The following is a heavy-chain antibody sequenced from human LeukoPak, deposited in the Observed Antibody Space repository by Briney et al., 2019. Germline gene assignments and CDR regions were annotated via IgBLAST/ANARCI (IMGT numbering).Heavy chain of an antibody. CDR1: GGSISSYY. D-gene: IGHD7-27*01. CDR2: IYYSGST. Sequence: SETLSLTCTVSGGSISSYYWSWIRQPPGKGLEWIGYIYYSGSTNYNPSLESRVTISVDTSKNQFSLKLSSVTAADTAVYYCASSGEEDSNFDYWGQGTLVTVSS. CDR3: ASSGEEDSNFDY. V-gene: IGHV4-59*01. J-gene: IGHJ4*02.